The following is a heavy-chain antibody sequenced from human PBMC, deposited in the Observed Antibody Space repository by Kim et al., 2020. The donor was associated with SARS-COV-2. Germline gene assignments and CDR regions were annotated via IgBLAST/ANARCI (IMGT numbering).Heavy chain of an antibody. CDR1: GGSFSGYY. Sequence: SETLSLTCAVYGGSFSGYYWSWIRQPPGKGLEWIGEINHSGSTNYNPSLKSRVTISVDTSKNQFSLKLSSVTAADTAVYYCARGFITMVRGDPNNHWFDPWGQGTLVTVSS. V-gene: IGHV4-34*01. CDR2: INHSGST. J-gene: IGHJ5*02. D-gene: IGHD3-10*01. CDR3: ARGFITMVRGDPNNHWFDP.